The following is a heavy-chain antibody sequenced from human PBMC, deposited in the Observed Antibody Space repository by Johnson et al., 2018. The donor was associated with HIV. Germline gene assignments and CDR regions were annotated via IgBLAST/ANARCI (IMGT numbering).Heavy chain of an antibody. D-gene: IGHD1-26*01. Sequence: VQLVESGGGLVQPGRSLRLSCAASGFTFDDYAIHWVRQAPGKGLEWVSGINWNGGNTGYADSVKGRCTISRDNAKNSLYLPMNSLRVEDTAFYYCVGRDRGSLSFDLWGQGTMVTVSS. CDR1: GFTFDDYA. CDR3: VGRDRGSLSFDL. J-gene: IGHJ3*01. CDR2: INWNGGNT. V-gene: IGHV3-9*01.